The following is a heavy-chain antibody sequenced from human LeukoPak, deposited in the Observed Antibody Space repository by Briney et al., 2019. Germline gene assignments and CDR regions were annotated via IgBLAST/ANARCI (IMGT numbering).Heavy chain of an antibody. CDR3: AISLGYWSTTSWFEEGFFDH. CDR1: GFVFSNYW. V-gene: IGHV3-74*01. CDR2: IKIDGSTI. D-gene: IGHD2-2*03. J-gene: IGHJ4*02. Sequence: PGGSLRLSCAASGFVFSNYWMHWVRQAPGKGLVWVSRIKIDGSTITYADSVKGRFTISRDNAMNTLYLQMNSLGAEDTAVYYCAISLGYWSTTSWFEEGFFDHWGQGIQVTVSS.